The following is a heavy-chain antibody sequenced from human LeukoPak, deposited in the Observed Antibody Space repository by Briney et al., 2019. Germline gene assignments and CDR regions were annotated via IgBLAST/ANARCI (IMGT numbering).Heavy chain of an antibody. CDR3: ARPDLITIFGVVITQPHYYYYMDV. CDR1: GFTFSSYW. V-gene: IGHV3-7*01. Sequence: PGGSLRLSCAASGFTFSSYWMSWVRQAPGKGLEWVANIKQDGSEKYYVHSVKGRFAISRDNAKNSLYLQMNSLRAEDTAVYYCARPDLITIFGVVITQPHYYYYMDVWDKGTTVTVSS. D-gene: IGHD3-3*01. J-gene: IGHJ6*03. CDR2: IKQDGSEK.